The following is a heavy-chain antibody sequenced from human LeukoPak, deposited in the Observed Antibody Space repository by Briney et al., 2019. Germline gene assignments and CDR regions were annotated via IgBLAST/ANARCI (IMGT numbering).Heavy chain of an antibody. V-gene: IGHV3-30-3*01. Sequence: GGSLRLSCAASGFTFSSYAMHWVRQAPGKGLEWVAVISYDGSNKYYADSVKGRFTISRDNSKNTLYLQMNRLRAEDTAVYYCARPVLRYFDWLADAFDIWGQGTMVTVSS. D-gene: IGHD3-9*01. J-gene: IGHJ3*02. CDR2: ISYDGSNK. CDR1: GFTFSSYA. CDR3: ARPVLRYFDWLADAFDI.